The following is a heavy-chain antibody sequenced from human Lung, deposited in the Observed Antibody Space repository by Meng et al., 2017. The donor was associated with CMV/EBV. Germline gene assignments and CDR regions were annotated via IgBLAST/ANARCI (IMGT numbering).Heavy chain of an antibody. CDR3: ARELGGYSHGKNSGYHQYGMDV. CDR1: GFTFNSFW. J-gene: IGHJ6*02. Sequence: GEXXKISCAASGFTFNSFWMSWVRQAPGKGLEWVASIHQDGSESFYVESVRGRFTISRDNAKNSLYVQMSSLRAEETAVYYCARELGGYSHGKNSGYHQYGMDVWGQGTTVTVSS. D-gene: IGHD5-18*01. CDR2: IHQDGSES. V-gene: IGHV3-7*01.